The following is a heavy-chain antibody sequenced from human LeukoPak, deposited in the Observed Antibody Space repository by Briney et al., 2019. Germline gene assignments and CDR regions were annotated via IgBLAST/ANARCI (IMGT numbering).Heavy chain of an antibody. J-gene: IGHJ4*02. CDR3: ARDFPFGDYIPHFDY. CDR1: GYTFTSYG. V-gene: IGHV1-18*01. CDR2: ISAYNGNT. D-gene: IGHD4-17*01. Sequence: GASVKVSCKASGYTFTSYGISWVRQAPGQGLEWMGWISAYNGNTNCAQKLQGRVTMTTDTSTSTAYMELRSLRSDDTAVYYCARDFPFGDYIPHFDYWGQGTLVTVSS.